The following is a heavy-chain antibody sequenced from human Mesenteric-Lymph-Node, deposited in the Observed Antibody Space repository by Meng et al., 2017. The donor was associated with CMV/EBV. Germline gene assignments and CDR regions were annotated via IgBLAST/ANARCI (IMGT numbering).Heavy chain of an antibody. Sequence: SETLSLTCTVSGGSISISSYYWGWLRQPPGKGLECIGSIYYSGSTYYNPSLKSRVTISVDTSKNQFSLKLSSVTAADTAVYYCARDGLRITIFGVVTRNWFDPWGQGTLVTVSS. CDR3: ARDGLRITIFGVVTRNWFDP. D-gene: IGHD3-3*01. V-gene: IGHV4-39*07. CDR2: IYYSGST. CDR1: GGSISISSYY. J-gene: IGHJ5*02.